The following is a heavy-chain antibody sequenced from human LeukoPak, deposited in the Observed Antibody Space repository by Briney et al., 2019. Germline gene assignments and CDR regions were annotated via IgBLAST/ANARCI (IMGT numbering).Heavy chain of an antibody. CDR2: ISPSGSTI. CDR1: GFTFSSSE. J-gene: IGHJ5*02. D-gene: IGHD2-15*01. CDR3: ARVLEAATFDP. V-gene: IGHV3-48*03. Sequence: GGSLRLSCAASGFTFSSSEMNWVRQAPGKGLEWVSYISPSGSTIYYADSVKGRFTISRDNAKNSLYLQMNSLRADDTAVYYCARVLEAATFDPWGQGTLVTVSS.